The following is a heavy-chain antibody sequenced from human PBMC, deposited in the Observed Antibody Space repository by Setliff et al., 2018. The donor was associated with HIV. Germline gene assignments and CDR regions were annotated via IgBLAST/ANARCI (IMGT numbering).Heavy chain of an antibody. CDR2: VSGGGDST. Sequence: PGGSLRLSCAASGFTFSSYAMSWVRQAPGKGLEWVSGVSGGGDSTYYADSVKGRFTISRDNSKNTLYLQMNSLTAEDTAVYYCAKVDNGHCTSASCRDFDYWGQGTLVTVSS. CDR3: AKVDNGHCTSASCRDFDY. J-gene: IGHJ4*02. D-gene: IGHD2-2*03. CDR1: GFTFSSYA. V-gene: IGHV3-23*01.